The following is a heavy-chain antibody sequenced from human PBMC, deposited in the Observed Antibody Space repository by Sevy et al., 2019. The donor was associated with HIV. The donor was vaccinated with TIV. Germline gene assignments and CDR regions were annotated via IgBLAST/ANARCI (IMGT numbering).Heavy chain of an antibody. Sequence: GGSLRLSCAASRFTFSSYGMHWVRQAPGKGLEWVAVISYDGYNKYYADSVKGRFTISRDNSKNTLYLQMNSPRAEDTAVYYCAKVRSSFDSSGYYPLDYWGQGTLVTVSS. CDR3: AKVRSSFDSSGYYPLDY. V-gene: IGHV3-30*18. D-gene: IGHD3-22*01. CDR2: ISYDGYNK. CDR1: RFTFSSYG. J-gene: IGHJ4*02.